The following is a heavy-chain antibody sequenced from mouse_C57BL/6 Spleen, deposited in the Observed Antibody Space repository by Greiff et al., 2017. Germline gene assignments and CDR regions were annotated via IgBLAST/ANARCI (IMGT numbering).Heavy chain of an antibody. Sequence: EVQLQQSGPELVKPGASVKISCKASGYTFTDYYMNWVKQSHGKSLEWIGDINPNNGGTSYNQKFKGKATLTVDKFSSTAYMELRSLTSEDSAVYYCARGGGFAYWGQGTLVTVSA. J-gene: IGHJ3*01. CDR1: GYTFTDYY. CDR2: INPNNGGT. CDR3: ARGGGFAY. V-gene: IGHV1-26*01.